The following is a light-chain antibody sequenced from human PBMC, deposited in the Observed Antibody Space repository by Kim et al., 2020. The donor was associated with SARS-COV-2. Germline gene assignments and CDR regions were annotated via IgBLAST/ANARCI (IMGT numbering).Light chain of an antibody. CDR1: QSLSSY. CDR2: GAS. Sequence: DIQMTQSPSSLSASVGDRVTITCRASQSLSSYLNWYQQKPGKAPKLLIYGASHLQTGVPSRFSGSGSETDFTLTISSLQPEDFATYYCQQSYSTPRLTFGGGTKVDIK. J-gene: IGKJ4*01. V-gene: IGKV1-39*01. CDR3: QQSYSTPRLT.